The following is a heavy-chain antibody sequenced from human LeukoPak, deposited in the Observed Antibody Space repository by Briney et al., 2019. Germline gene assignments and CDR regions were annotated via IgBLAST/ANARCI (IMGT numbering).Heavy chain of an antibody. CDR1: GFTFSDHY. V-gene: IGHV3-72*01. J-gene: IGHJ6*02. Sequence: GGSLRLSCAASGFTFSDHYMDWVHQAPGKGLEWVGRTRNKANSYTTEYAASVKGRFTISRDDSKNSQYLQMNSLKTEDTAVYYCAREIGDYYDTSGYTNYYYYYGMDVWGQGTTVTVSS. CDR3: AREIGDYYDTSGYTNYYYYYGMDV. CDR2: TRNKANSYTT. D-gene: IGHD3-22*01.